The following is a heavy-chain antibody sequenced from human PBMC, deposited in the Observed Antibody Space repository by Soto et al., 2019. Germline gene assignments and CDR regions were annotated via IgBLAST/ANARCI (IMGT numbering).Heavy chain of an antibody. J-gene: IGHJ6*02. CDR3: AREGDVPYNYNGMDV. D-gene: IGHD2-21*02. CDR2: ISGYNGKT. CDR1: GYTFTRYG. Sequence: QVQLVQSGGEVRKPGASVTVSCKASGYTFTRYGISWVRQAPGQGLEWMGGISGYNGKTNYAQKVQHRVTMTTDTSARTVYLELRSLRFDDTAVYYCAREGDVPYNYNGMDVWGQGTTVTVSS. V-gene: IGHV1-18*01.